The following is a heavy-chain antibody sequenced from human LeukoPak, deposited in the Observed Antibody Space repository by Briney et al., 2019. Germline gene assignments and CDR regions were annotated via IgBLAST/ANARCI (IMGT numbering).Heavy chain of an antibody. Sequence: GGSLRHSCAASGFTFSDYYMSWIRQAPGKGLEWVSYISSSGSTIYYADSVKGRFTISRDNAKNSLYLQMNSLRAEDTAVYYCARVPAGSSDLFDDWGQGTLVTVSS. J-gene: IGHJ4*02. CDR3: ARVPAGSSDLFDD. V-gene: IGHV3-11*04. D-gene: IGHD6-6*01. CDR2: ISSSGSTI. CDR1: GFTFSDYY.